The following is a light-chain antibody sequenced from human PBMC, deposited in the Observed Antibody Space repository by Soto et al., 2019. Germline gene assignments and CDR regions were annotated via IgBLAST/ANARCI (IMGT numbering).Light chain of an antibody. V-gene: IGKV3-20*01. CDR2: GAS. CDR1: QSVSSNY. J-gene: IGKJ1*01. CDR3: QLYGSSLWT. Sequence: EIVLTQSPGTLSLSPGERATLSCRASQSVSSNYLAWYQQKPGQALRLLIYGASSRATGIPDRFSGSGSGADFTLTISRLEPEDFAVYYCQLYGSSLWTFGQGTEVEI.